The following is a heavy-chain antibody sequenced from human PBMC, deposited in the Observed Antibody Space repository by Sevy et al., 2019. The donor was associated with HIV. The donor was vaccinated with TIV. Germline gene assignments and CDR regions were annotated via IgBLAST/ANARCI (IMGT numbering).Heavy chain of an antibody. Sequence: SETLSLTCSVSGASISSTIYYWAWIRQSPGKGLEWFGSIHHSGSTYYNLSLQSRVTISVDTSKNQFSLKMNSVTAADTAVYYCAKHCSHYFDNSGYGEAFDIWGQGTKVTVSS. CDR3: AKHCSHYFDNSGYGEAFDI. CDR1: GASISSTIYY. V-gene: IGHV4-39*01. CDR2: IHHSGST. D-gene: IGHD3-22*01. J-gene: IGHJ3*02.